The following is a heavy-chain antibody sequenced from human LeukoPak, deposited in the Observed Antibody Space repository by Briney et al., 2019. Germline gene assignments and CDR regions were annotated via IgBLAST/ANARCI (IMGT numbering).Heavy chain of an antibody. D-gene: IGHD3-9*01. CDR1: GFTFNTFN. Sequence: GESLRLSCAASGFTFNTFNMNWVRQAPGKGLKWVSSITSVGDNIYYADSVKGRFTTSRDNAKNSLSLQLNSLRVEDTAVYYCARGHYDVLAASYKWTPDYWGQGTLVTVSS. J-gene: IGHJ4*02. CDR3: ARGHYDVLAASYKWTPDY. CDR2: ITSVGDNI. V-gene: IGHV3-21*01.